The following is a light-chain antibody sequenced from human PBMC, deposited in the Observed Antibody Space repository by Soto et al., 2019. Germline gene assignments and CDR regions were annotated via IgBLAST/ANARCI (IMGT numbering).Light chain of an antibody. CDR1: SSDVGGYNY. Sequence: QFVLNQPASVSGSPGQSITISCTGTSSDVGGYNYVSWYQQHPGKAPKLMIYDVSNRPSGVSNRFSGSKSGNTASLTISGLQAEDEADYYCSSYTSSTRYVFGTGTKVT. V-gene: IGLV2-14*01. CDR3: SSYTSSTRYV. CDR2: DVS. J-gene: IGLJ1*01.